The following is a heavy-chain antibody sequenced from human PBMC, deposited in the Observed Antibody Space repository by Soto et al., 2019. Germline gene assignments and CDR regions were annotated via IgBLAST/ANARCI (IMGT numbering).Heavy chain of an antibody. CDR2: ISAYNGNT. CDR1: GYTFTSYG. J-gene: IGHJ5*02. CDR3: ARGDILTGYANWFDP. D-gene: IGHD3-9*01. Sequence: ASVKVSCKASGYTFTSYGISWVRQAPGQGLEWMGWISAYNGNTNYAQKLQGRVTMTTDTSTSTAYMELRSLRSDDTAVYYCARGDILTGYANWFDPWGQGTLVTVSS. V-gene: IGHV1-18*04.